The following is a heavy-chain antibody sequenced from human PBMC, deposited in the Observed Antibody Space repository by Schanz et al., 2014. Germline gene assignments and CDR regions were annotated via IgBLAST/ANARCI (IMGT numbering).Heavy chain of an antibody. V-gene: IGHV3-21*02. CDR2: ISDSSSYI. Sequence: EVQLVESGGGLVKPGGSLRLSCAASGFTFSNTWMSWVRQAPGKGLEWVSSISDSSSYIYYADSVKGRFTISRDNAKNSLYLQMSSLRAEDTAVYYCARDRVQYSSGWYSDSWGQGTLVTVSS. D-gene: IGHD6-19*01. CDR3: ARDRVQYSSGWYSDS. J-gene: IGHJ4*02. CDR1: GFTFSNTW.